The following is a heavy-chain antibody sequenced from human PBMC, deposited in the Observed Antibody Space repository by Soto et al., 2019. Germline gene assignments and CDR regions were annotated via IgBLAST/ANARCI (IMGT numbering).Heavy chain of an antibody. CDR1: GFTFSDYY. CDR2: ISSSSSYT. D-gene: IGHD3-10*01. V-gene: IGHV3-11*03. J-gene: IGHJ4*02. CDR3: ANSLDSGSRPFDY. Sequence: LGGSLRLSCAASGFTFSDYYMSWIRQAPGKGLEWVSYISSSSSYTNYADSVKGRFTISRDNAKNSLYLQMNSLRAEDTAVYYCANSLDSGSRPFDYWGQGTLVTVSS.